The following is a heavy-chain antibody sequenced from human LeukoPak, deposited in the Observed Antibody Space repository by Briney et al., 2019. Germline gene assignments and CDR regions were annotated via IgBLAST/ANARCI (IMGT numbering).Heavy chain of an antibody. D-gene: IGHD6-13*01. Sequence: SETLSLTCAVYGGSFSGYYWSWIRQPPGKGLEWIGEINHSGSTNYNPSLKSRVTISVDTSKNQFSLKLSSVTAADTAVYYCAGPISSWFRSFDSWGPGTMVTVSS. V-gene: IGHV4-34*01. CDR2: INHSGST. J-gene: IGHJ4*02. CDR3: AGPISSWFRSFDS. CDR1: GGSFSGYY.